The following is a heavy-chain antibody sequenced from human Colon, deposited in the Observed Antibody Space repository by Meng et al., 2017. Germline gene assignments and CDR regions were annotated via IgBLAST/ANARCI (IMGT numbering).Heavy chain of an antibody. CDR2: FYTADGNR. CDR1: GYSFTSYG. J-gene: IGHJ4*02. Sequence: QVHLVQSGAELKKPGASVTVSCQASGYSFTSYGMHWLRQAPGQRPEWMGWFYTADGNRRYSQRFQDRLTITSDTFARTAYMELSSLRSEDTAVYFCARDERGGPYYFDYWGQGTLVTVSS. CDR3: ARDERGGPYYFDY. V-gene: IGHV1-3*04.